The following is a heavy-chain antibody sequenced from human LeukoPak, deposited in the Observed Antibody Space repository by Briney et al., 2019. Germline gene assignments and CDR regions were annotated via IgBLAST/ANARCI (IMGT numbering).Heavy chain of an antibody. Sequence: PGGSLRLSCTASGFTFSGYGIHWVRQAPGKGLEWVAFILSDATKAYYVDSVRGRFTLSRDNSKNTVYLQMNSLRVEDTAVYHCVKDPIAAVGTRGFDYWGQGTLVAVSS. CDR1: GFTFSGYG. V-gene: IGHV3-30*02. D-gene: IGHD6-13*01. CDR3: VKDPIAAVGTRGFDY. J-gene: IGHJ4*02. CDR2: ILSDATKA.